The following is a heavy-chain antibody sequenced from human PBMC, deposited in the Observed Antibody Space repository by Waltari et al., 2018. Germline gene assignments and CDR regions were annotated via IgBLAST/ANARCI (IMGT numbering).Heavy chain of an antibody. D-gene: IGHD1-26*01. Sequence: QVQLQESGPGLVKPSETLSLTCTVSGGSISSYYWSWTRQPPGKGLEWIGYIYYSGSNNDHPSLKSRVTISVDTSKNQFSLKLSSVTAADTAVYYCARDSGSPEGNWFDPWGQGTLVTVSS. CDR3: ARDSGSPEGNWFDP. CDR1: GGSISSYY. J-gene: IGHJ5*02. CDR2: IYYSGSN. V-gene: IGHV4-59*01.